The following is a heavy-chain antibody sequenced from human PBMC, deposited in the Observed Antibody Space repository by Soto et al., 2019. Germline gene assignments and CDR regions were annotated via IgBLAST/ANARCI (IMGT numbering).Heavy chain of an antibody. CDR1: GGSFSGYY. V-gene: IGHV4-34*01. CDR3: ARVAGSWRLVVVPAAISGNWFDP. D-gene: IGHD2-2*01. Sequence: SETLSLTCAVYGGSFSGYYWSWIRQPPGKGLEWIGEINHSGSTNYNPSLKSRVTISVDTSKNQFSLKLSSVTAADTAVYYCARVAGSWRLVVVPAAISGNWFDPWGQGTLVTVSS. CDR2: INHSGST. J-gene: IGHJ5*02.